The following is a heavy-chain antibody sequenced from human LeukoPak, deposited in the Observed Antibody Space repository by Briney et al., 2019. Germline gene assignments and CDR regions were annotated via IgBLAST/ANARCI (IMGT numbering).Heavy chain of an antibody. CDR2: IRSKAYGGTT. CDR3: TREMGYCSSTSCYATDY. Sequence: GGSLRLSCTASGFTFGDYAMSWVRQAPGQGLEWVGFIRSKAYGGTTEYAASVKGRFTISRDDSKSIAYLQMNSLKTEDTAVYYCTREMGYCSSTSCYATDYWGQGTLVTVSS. CDR1: GFTFGDYA. D-gene: IGHD2-2*01. J-gene: IGHJ4*02. V-gene: IGHV3-49*04.